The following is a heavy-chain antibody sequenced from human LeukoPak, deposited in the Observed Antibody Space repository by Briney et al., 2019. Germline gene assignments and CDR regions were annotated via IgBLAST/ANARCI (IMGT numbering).Heavy chain of an antibody. D-gene: IGHD1-14*01. CDR3: ARERNPKHFDY. CDR1: GGSISSGGYS. V-gene: IGHV4-30-2*01. Sequence: SETLSLTCAVSGGSISSGGYSWSWIRQPPGKGLEWIGYIYHSGSTYYNPSLKSRVTISVDRSKNQFSLKLSSVTAADTAVYYCARERNPKHFDYWGQGTLVTVSS. J-gene: IGHJ4*02. CDR2: IYHSGST.